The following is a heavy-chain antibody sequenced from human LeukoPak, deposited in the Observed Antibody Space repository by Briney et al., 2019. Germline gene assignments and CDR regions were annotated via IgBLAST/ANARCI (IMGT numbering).Heavy chain of an antibody. CDR3: ARGDSSSWYWNFDY. V-gene: IGHV1-2*02. J-gene: IGHJ4*02. D-gene: IGHD6-13*01. Sequence: ASVKVSCKASGYTFTGYYMHWVRQAPGQGLEWMGCINPNSGGTNYAQKFQGRVTMTSDTSISTAYMELSRLRSDDTAVYYCARGDSSSWYWNFDYWGQGTLVTVSS. CDR2: INPNSGGT. CDR1: GYTFTGYY.